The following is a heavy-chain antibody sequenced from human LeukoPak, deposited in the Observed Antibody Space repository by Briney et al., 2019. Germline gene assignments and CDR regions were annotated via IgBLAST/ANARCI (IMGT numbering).Heavy chain of an antibody. V-gene: IGHV4-59*01. D-gene: IGHD3-10*01. Sequence: PSETLSLTCNVSGVSITSYYWSWIRQPPGKGLEWIGYIYYSGSSNYNPSLKSRVSMSVDTSKNQFSLKLNSVTAADTALYYCARTEYYFDHWGQGTLVTVSS. CDR1: GVSITSYY. CDR2: IYYSGSS. J-gene: IGHJ4*02. CDR3: ARTEYYFDH.